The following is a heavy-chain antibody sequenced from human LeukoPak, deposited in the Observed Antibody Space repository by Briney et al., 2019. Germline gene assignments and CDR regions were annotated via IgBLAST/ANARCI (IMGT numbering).Heavy chain of an antibody. D-gene: IGHD6-13*01. CDR1: GGSFSGYY. Sequence: SETLSLTCAVYGGSFSGYYWSWIRQPPGKGLEWIGEINHSGSTNYNPPLKSRVTISVDTSKNQFSLKLSSVTAADTAVYYCARDSGIAAAVPGFTFDYWGQGTLVTVSS. J-gene: IGHJ4*02. CDR2: INHSGST. CDR3: ARDSGIAAAVPGFTFDY. V-gene: IGHV4-34*01.